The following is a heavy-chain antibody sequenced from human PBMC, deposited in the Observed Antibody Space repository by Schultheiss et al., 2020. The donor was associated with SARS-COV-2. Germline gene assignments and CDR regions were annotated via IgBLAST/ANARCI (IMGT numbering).Heavy chain of an antibody. CDR3: ARGWGYCTNGVCYTFHYYGMDV. CDR2: IYHSGST. V-gene: IGHV4-39*07. J-gene: IGHJ6*02. D-gene: IGHD2-8*01. Sequence: SQTLSLTCTVSGGSVSSGSYYWSWIRQPPGKGLEWIGSIYHSGSTYYNPSLKSRVTISVDTSKNQFSLKLSSVTAADTAVYYCARGWGYCTNGVCYTFHYYGMDVWGQGTTVTVSS. CDR1: GGSVSSGSYY.